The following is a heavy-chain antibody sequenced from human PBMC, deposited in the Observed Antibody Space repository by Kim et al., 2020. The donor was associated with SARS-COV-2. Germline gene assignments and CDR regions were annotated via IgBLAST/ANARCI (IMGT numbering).Heavy chain of an antibody. J-gene: IGHJ5*01. Sequence: ASVKVSCKTSGYSFTSHDINWVRQAAGGGLEWMGWMNPNSGNTGFAEKFQDRLILTRDTAITTAYMELSRLTSDDTAVYFCAKAQDTSGWFDSWGQGTRVSVSS. V-gene: IGHV1-8*01. CDR2: MNPNSGNT. D-gene: IGHD1-1*01. CDR3: AKAQDTSGWFDS. CDR1: GYSFTSHD.